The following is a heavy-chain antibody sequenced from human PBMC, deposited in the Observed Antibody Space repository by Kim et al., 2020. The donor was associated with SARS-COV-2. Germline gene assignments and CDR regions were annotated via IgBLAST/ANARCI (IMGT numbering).Heavy chain of an antibody. CDR1: GFTFNNFG. J-gene: IGHJ4*02. D-gene: IGHD3-3*01. CDR3: AKYEWSSSFFFDYFGY. CDR2: ISDDGAAT. Sequence: GGSLRLSCAASGFTFNNFGMAWVRQAPGKGLEWVARISDDGAATYYADSVKGRFTISRDNSKNTLYLQMNSLRAEDSAEYYCAKYEWSSSFFFDYFGYGGQGSRVTVS. V-gene: IGHV3-23*01.